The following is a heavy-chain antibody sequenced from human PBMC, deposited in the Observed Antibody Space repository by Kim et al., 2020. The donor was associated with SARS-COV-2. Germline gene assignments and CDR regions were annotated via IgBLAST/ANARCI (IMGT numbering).Heavy chain of an antibody. CDR2: ISISGNFT. V-gene: IGHV3-23*01. CDR3: AKSYQACYDDLDQ. D-gene: IGHD3-22*01. CDR1: GFSFNTYA. Sequence: GGSLRLSCTASGFSFNTYAMTWVRQAPGKGLEWVSYISISGNFTDYADSVKGRFTISRDNSKNTLYLQMNSLRVADTAVYYCAKSYQACYDDLDQWGQGTLVTVS. J-gene: IGHJ3*01.